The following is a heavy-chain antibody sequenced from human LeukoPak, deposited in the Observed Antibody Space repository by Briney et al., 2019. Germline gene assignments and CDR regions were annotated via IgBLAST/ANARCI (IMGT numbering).Heavy chain of an antibody. CDR2: IYYSGST. CDR3: ARTGGTIGYYYYHMDV. Sequence: SETLSLTCTVSGGSISSSTYYWGWIRQPPGKGLEGIGSIYYSGSTYYNPSLKSRVTISVDTSKNQFSLKLRSVTAADTAVYYCARTGGTIGYYYYHMDVWGKGTTVTVSS. V-gene: IGHV4-39*01. D-gene: IGHD1-7*01. J-gene: IGHJ6*03. CDR1: GGSISSSTYY.